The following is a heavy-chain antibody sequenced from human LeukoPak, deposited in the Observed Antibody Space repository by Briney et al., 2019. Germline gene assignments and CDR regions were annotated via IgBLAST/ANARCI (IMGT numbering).Heavy chain of an antibody. CDR3: ARVLIAARQYLDY. J-gene: IGHJ4*02. D-gene: IGHD6-6*01. CDR2: ISAYNGNT. Sequence: ASVKISCTTSGYTYTSYGISWVRQAPGQGLEWMGWISAYNGNTNYAQKLQGRVTMTTDTSTSTAYMELRSLRSDDTAVYYCARVLIAARQYLDYWGQGTLVTVSS. CDR1: GYTYTSYG. V-gene: IGHV1-18*01.